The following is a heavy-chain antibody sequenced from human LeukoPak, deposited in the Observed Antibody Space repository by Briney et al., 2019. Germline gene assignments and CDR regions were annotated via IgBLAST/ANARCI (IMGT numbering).Heavy chain of an antibody. CDR2: LYYSGST. CDR3: ARVPTWHFDL. CDR1: GGSIRSSSYY. V-gene: IGHV4-39*07. D-gene: IGHD5-12*01. J-gene: IGHJ2*01. Sequence: PSETLSLTCTVSGGSIRSSSYYWGWIRQPPGKGLEWIGSLYYSGSTYYNPSLKSRVTISVDTSKNQFSLKLGSVTAADTAVYCCARVPTWHFDLWGRGTLVTVSS.